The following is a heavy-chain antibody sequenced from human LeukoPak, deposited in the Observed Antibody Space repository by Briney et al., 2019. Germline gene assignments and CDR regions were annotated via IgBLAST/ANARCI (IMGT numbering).Heavy chain of an antibody. V-gene: IGHV3-48*01. J-gene: IGHJ4*02. CDR1: GFTFSSYS. CDR2: ISSSSSTI. CDR3: ARGITIFGVSEDY. D-gene: IGHD3-3*01. Sequence: GGSLRLSCAASGFTFSSYSMNWVRQAPGKGLEWVSYISSSSSTIYYADSVKGRFTISRDNAKNSLYLQMNSLRAEDTAVYYCARGITIFGVSEDYWGQGTLVTVSS.